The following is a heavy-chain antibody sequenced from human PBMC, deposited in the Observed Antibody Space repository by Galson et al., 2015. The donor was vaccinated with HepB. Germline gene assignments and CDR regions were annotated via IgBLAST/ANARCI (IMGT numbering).Heavy chain of an antibody. CDR2: ISYDGSNK. J-gene: IGHJ6*02. CDR1: GFTFSSYA. V-gene: IGHV3-30-3*01. D-gene: IGHD3-10*01. Sequence: SLRLSCAASGFTFSSYAMHWVRQAPGKGLEWVAVISYDGSNKYYADSVKGRFTISRDNSKNTLYLQMNSLRAEDTAVYYCARGHEGTWHYYGSGAPDYYYGMDVWGQGTTVTVSS. CDR3: ARGHEGTWHYYGSGAPDYYYGMDV.